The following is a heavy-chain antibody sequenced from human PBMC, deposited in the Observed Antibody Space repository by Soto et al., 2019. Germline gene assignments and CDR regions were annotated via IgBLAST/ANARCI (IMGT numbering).Heavy chain of an antibody. CDR1: GGSITTGGRY. D-gene: IGHD1-1*01. CDR2: IYYSGNT. CDR3: AQALVFTGGDGFDT. J-gene: IGHJ3*02. V-gene: IGHV4-31*02. Sequence: QVRLQEWGPGLVKPSQTLSLKCSVSGGSITTGGRYWSWIRQLPGKVLEWIGDIYYSGNTYYNASLTRRVAISVEEAKNQFPLKLSSVTAADTAVYYCAQALVFTGGDGFDTWGQGRLVTVSS.